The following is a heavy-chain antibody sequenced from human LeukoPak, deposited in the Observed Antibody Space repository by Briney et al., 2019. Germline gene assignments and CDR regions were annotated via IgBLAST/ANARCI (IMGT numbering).Heavy chain of an antibody. D-gene: IGHD2-2*01. V-gene: IGHV3-7*01. CDR1: GLTLSDHW. CDR3: ARWRGSTSERSDY. Sequence: PGESLRLSCTAPGLTLSDHWMTSVRQTPGKGLEWVPNIKQDGSAKYDVDPVKGRFTISRDNAKNSLCLQMDSLRVEDTATYYCARWRGSTSERSDYWGEGTLVTVCS. J-gene: IGHJ4*02. CDR2: IKQDGSAK.